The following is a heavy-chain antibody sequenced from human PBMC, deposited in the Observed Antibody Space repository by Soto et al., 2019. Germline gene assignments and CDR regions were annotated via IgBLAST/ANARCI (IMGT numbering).Heavy chain of an antibody. Sequence: SVKVSCNASGGTVYSYVVSWVRQAPGQGLEWMGGILPILDKTNYAQKFQGRVTISAGESTRTVYMELSSLRSEDTAVYYCARGGYYGSGSSPLDYWGQGTLVTVSS. D-gene: IGHD3-10*01. CDR3: ARGGYYGSGSSPLDY. CDR1: GGTVYSYV. CDR2: ILPILDKT. J-gene: IGHJ4*02. V-gene: IGHV1-69*10.